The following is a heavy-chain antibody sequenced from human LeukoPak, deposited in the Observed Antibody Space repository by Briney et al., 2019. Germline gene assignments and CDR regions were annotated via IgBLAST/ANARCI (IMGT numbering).Heavy chain of an antibody. V-gene: IGHV3-11*01. CDR2: ISSSGSTI. Sequence: GGSLRLSCAASGFTFSDYYMSWIRQAPGKGLEWVSYISSSGSTIYYADSVKGRFTISRDNAKNSLYLQMNSLRAEDTALYYCAALKDIVVVVAATTNLGYYGMDVWGQGTKVTVSS. CDR1: GFTFSDYY. J-gene: IGHJ6*02. CDR3: AALKDIVVVVAATTNLGYYGMDV. D-gene: IGHD2-15*01.